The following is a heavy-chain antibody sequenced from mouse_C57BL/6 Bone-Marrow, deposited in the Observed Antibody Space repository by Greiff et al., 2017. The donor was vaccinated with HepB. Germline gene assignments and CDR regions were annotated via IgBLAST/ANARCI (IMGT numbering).Heavy chain of an antibody. V-gene: IGHV5-9-1*02. CDR1: GFTFSSYA. D-gene: IGHD1-1*01. CDR2: ISSGGDYI. Sequence: EVQLVESGEGLVKPGGSLKLSCAASGFTFSSYAMSWVRQTPEKRLEWVAYISSGGDYIYYADTVKGRFTISRDNARNTLYLQMSSLKSEDTAMYYCTRDPDLLLRSGGFAYWGQGTLVTVSA. CDR3: TRDPDLLLRSGGFAY. J-gene: IGHJ3*01.